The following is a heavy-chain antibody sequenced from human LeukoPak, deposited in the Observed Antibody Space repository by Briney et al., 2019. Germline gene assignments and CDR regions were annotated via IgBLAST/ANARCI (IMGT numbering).Heavy chain of an antibody. CDR2: INPSGGST. CDR1: GYILTRYY. Sequence: ASVKASCKASGYILTRYYVHWVRQPPGQGLEWMGIINPSGGSTSYAQKFQGRVTMTKDTSTSTAYMELSSLRSEDTAVYYCARGPQYFTVTVDYWGQGTLVTVSS. J-gene: IGHJ4*02. D-gene: IGHD4-11*01. V-gene: IGHV1-46*01. CDR3: ARGPQYFTVTVDY.